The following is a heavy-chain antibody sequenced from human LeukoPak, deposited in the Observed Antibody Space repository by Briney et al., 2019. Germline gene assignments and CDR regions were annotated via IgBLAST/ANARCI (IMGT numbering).Heavy chain of an antibody. D-gene: IGHD3-3*01. V-gene: IGHV3-23*01. CDR3: AKAGAIFGVVQGYFDY. CDR2: ISGSGGST. J-gene: IGHJ4*02. CDR1: GFTFSSYA. Sequence: GGSLRLSCAASGFTFSSYAMSWVRQAPGKGLEWVSAISGSGGSTYYADSVKGRFTISRDNSKNTLYLQMNSLRAEDTAVYYCAKAGAIFGVVQGYFDYWGQGTLVTVSS.